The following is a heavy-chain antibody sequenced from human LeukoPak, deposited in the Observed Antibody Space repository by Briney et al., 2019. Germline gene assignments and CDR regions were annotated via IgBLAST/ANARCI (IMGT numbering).Heavy chain of an antibody. V-gene: IGHV6-1*01. D-gene: IGHD3-9*01. CDR3: ASYYDILTGYFPWAFDI. Sequence: SQTLSLTCAISGDSVSSNSAAWNWIRHSPSTGLEWLGRTYYRSKWYNDYAVSVKSRITINPDTSKNQFSLQLNSVPPEATAVSYCASYYDILTGYFPWAFDIWGQGTMVTVSS. CDR2: TYYRSKWYN. J-gene: IGHJ3*02. CDR1: GDSVSSNSAA.